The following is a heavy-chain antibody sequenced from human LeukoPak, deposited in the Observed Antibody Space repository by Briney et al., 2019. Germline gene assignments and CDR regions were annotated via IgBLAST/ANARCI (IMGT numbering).Heavy chain of an antibody. CDR2: ISIYNGNT. D-gene: IGHD3-16*02. CDR3: ARDQYDSVWGSYRPYFDY. V-gene: IGHV1-18*01. J-gene: IGHJ4*02. CDR1: GYTFTSYG. Sequence: GASVKVSCKASGYTFTSYGISWVRQAPGQGLEWMGSISIYNGNTKYAQNFQGRVTMTTDTSTSTAYMELRSLRSDDTAVYYCARDQYDSVWGSYRPYFDYRGQGTLVTVSS.